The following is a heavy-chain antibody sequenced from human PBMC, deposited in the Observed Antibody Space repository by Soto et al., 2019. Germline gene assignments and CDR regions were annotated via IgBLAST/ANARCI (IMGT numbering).Heavy chain of an antibody. CDR3: ARGGLRYFDWLSDGMDV. J-gene: IGHJ6*02. V-gene: IGHV4-39*07. Sequence: SETLSLSCTVSGGSISSRSYYRSWIRQTPGKGLEWIGYIFYSGSTYYNPSLKSRVTISVDTSKNQFSLKLSSVTAADTAVYYCARGGLRYFDWLSDGMDVWCQGTTVTVS. CDR1: GGSISSRSYY. D-gene: IGHD3-9*01. CDR2: IFYSGST.